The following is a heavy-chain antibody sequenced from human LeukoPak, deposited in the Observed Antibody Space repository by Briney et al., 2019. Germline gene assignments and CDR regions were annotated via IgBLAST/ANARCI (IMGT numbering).Heavy chain of an antibody. D-gene: IGHD6-19*01. J-gene: IGHJ4*02. CDR2: VSNRDGRA. CDR1: GFTFSSYG. V-gene: IGHV3-23*01. CDR3: ASGMSLAGDGPFDF. Sequence: GGSLRLSCAASGFTFSSYGMDWVRQAPGKGLEWVSGVSNRDGRAYYADSVKGRFTVSRDNSKNTLHLQLNSLRAEDTALYYCASGMSLAGDGPFDFWGQGTLVTVSS.